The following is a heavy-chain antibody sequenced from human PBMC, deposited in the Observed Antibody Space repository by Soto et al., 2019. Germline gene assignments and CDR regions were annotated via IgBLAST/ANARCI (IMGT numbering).Heavy chain of an antibody. Sequence: PSETLSLTCTVSGGSISSYCWSWIRQPPGRGLEWIGYICNSGTTNYTPSLKSRVTISVDTSKNQFSLKLTSVTAADTAVYYCARRSSTSVFDYWGQGTLVTVS. D-gene: IGHD2-2*01. CDR2: ICNSGTT. J-gene: IGHJ4*02. CDR3: ARRSSTSVFDY. V-gene: IGHV4-4*09. CDR1: GGSISSYC.